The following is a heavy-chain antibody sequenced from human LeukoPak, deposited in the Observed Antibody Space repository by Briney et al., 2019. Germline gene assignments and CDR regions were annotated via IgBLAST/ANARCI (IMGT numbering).Heavy chain of an antibody. D-gene: IGHD3-16*02. Sequence: PWETLSLTCTVSGGSISSYYWSWIPQPTGKGLEWIGRIYTSGSTNYNPSLKSRVTMSIDTSKNQFSLKLSSVTAADMVVYSCPRVIELALDIWRQETRVTVSS. CDR2: IYTSGST. CDR3: PRVIELALDI. V-gene: IGHV4-4*07. J-gene: IGHJ3*02. CDR1: GGSISSYY.